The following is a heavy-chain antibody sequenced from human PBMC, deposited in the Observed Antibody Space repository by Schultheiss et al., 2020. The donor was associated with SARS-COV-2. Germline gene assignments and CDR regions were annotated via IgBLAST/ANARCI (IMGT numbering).Heavy chain of an antibody. Sequence: SVKVSCKASGYTFTSYGISWVRQAPGQGLEWMGGIIPIFGTANYAQKFQGRVTITADESTSTAYMELSSLRSEDTAVYYCARPTVTQPSNWYFDLWGRGTLVTVSS. CDR2: IIPIFGTA. CDR1: GYTFTSYG. J-gene: IGHJ2*01. CDR3: ARPTVTQPSNWYFDL. V-gene: IGHV1-69*13. D-gene: IGHD4-17*01.